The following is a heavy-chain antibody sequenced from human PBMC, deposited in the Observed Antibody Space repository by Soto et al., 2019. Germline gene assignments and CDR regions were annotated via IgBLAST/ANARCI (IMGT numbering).Heavy chain of an antibody. D-gene: IGHD3-10*01. CDR1: GDTVASFG. CDR2: ISAYNGNT. V-gene: IGHV1-18*01. CDR3: ARDQESITDRILQY. J-gene: IGHJ4*02. Sequence: ASVKVSCKASGDTVASFGFSWVRQAPGQGLEWLGWISAYNGNTHYAQKVRDRVTLTTDTSTSTAYMELRSLTSDDTAVYYCARDQESITDRILQYWGQGTRVTVSS.